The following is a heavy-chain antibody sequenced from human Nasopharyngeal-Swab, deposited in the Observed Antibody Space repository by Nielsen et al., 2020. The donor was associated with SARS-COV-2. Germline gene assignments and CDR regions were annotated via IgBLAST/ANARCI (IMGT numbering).Heavy chain of an antibody. J-gene: IGHJ4*02. CDR2: IKQDGTLK. V-gene: IGHV3-7*03. CDR3: VRNEI. CDR1: GSTFSAYW. Sequence: GESLKISFGGPGSTFSAYWMSWVRQSPETGLEWVANIKQDGTLKSYVDSVKGRFIISRDNAKNSLDLQMNSLRVEDTAVYYCVRNEIWGQGTLVTVS.